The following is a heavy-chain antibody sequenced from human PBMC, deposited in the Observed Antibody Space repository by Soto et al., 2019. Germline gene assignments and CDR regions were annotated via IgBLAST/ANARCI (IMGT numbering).Heavy chain of an antibody. CDR3: ARGYDFVWGSYRSDAFDT. J-gene: IGHJ3*02. CDR2: LNAGNSNR. D-gene: IGHD3-16*02. Sequence: VQLVQSGAEVKKPGASVKVSCKASGYTFTNNSIHWVRQAPGQRLEWLGWLNAGNSNREYSQKFQGRIIMTKDTSSGTASMEQSSLISEDTAVYNCARGYDFVWGSYRSDAFDTWGQGTMVTVST. CDR1: GYTFTNNS. V-gene: IGHV1-3*01.